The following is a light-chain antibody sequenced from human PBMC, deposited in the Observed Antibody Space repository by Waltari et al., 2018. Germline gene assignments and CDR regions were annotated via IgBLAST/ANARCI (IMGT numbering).Light chain of an antibody. CDR1: DSDVGAYDF. CDR2: EVI. Sequence: QSALTQPASVSGSPGQSITISCSGTDSDVGAYDFFSWYQQHPGKAPHLIIYEVINRPSGIYNRFSASKSGNTASLTISGLQAEDEADYYCSSYTTSSAPGVFGTGTRVTVL. J-gene: IGLJ1*01. CDR3: SSYTTSSAPGV. V-gene: IGLV2-14*01.